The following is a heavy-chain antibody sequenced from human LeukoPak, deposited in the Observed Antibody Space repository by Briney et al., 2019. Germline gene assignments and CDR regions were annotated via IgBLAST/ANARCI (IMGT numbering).Heavy chain of an antibody. CDR1: GYSISSGYY. CDR3: ARGLTIFGVVTPQGHYFDY. J-gene: IGHJ4*02. D-gene: IGHD3-3*01. CDR2: IYHSGST. Sequence: PSETLSLTCTVSGYSISSGYYWGWIRQPPGKGLEWIGSIYHSGSTYYNPSLKSRVTISVDTSKNQFSLKQSSVTAADTAVYYCARGLTIFGVVTPQGHYFDYWGQGTLVTVSS. V-gene: IGHV4-38-2*02.